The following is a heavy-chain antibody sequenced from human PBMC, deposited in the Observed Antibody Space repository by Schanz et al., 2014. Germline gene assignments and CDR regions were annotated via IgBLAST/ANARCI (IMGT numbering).Heavy chain of an antibody. V-gene: IGHV1-8*01. CDR2: MNSKTGNT. Sequence: QVQLVQSGAEVKKPGASVKVSYKASGYTFTSYDINWVRQATGQGLEWMGWMNSKTGNTGYAQRFQGRVTMTRNTSITTAYLELSSLRSGDTAVYYCTKGRTFGRWGQGTLVTVSS. D-gene: IGHD3-16*01. CDR1: GYTFTSYD. CDR3: TKGRTFGR. J-gene: IGHJ4*02.